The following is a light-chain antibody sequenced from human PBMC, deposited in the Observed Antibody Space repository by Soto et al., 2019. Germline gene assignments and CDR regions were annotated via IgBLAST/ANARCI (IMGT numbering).Light chain of an antibody. Sequence: EIVMTQSPATLSVSPGERATLSCRASQSVSNNLAWYQKKPGQAPRLLIYGASTRATGIPARFSGSVSGTEFTLTISRLQSEDFAFYYCQQYNTWWTFGQGTRVDIK. V-gene: IGKV3-15*01. CDR1: QSVSNN. CDR3: QQYNTWWT. J-gene: IGKJ1*01. CDR2: GAS.